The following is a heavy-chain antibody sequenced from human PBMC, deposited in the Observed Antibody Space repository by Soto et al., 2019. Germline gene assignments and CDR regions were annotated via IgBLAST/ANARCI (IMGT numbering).Heavy chain of an antibody. Sequence: GGSLRLSCAASGFAFSSYGMHWVRQAPGKGLEWVAIISYDGSNTYYADSVNGRFTISRDNSKNTLYLQMNSLRAEDTSVYYCAKEGGLSGSYYISSSYYFDYWGQGTLVTVSS. J-gene: IGHJ4*02. CDR3: AKEGGLSGSYYISSSYYFDY. CDR1: GFAFSSYG. CDR2: ISYDGSNT. D-gene: IGHD1-26*01. V-gene: IGHV3-30*18.